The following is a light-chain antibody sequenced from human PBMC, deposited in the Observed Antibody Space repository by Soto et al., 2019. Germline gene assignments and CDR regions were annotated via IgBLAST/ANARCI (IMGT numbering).Light chain of an antibody. J-gene: IGKJ3*01. CDR1: QGIRSW. CDR3: QQSNSFPFT. V-gene: IGKV1-12*01. Sequence: DIQMTQSPSSVSASVGDRVTITCRASQGIRSWLAWYQQKPGKAPKVLIHGATSLQSGVPSRFRGSGSGTEFTLTISSLQPEDFATYFCQQSNSFPFTFGPGTKVDIK. CDR2: GAT.